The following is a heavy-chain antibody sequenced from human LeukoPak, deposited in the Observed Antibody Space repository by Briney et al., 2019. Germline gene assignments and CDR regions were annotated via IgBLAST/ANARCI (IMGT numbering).Heavy chain of an antibody. CDR3: ARAGQGDFWSGLRYFDY. Sequence: PSETLSPTCTVSGGSISRYYWSWIRQPPGKGLEWIGYIYYSGSTNYNPSLKSRVTISLDTSKNHFSLKLSSVTAADTAVYYCARAGQGDFWSGLRYFDYWGQGTLVTASS. CDR1: GGSISRYY. D-gene: IGHD3-3*01. V-gene: IGHV4-59*01. J-gene: IGHJ4*02. CDR2: IYYSGST.